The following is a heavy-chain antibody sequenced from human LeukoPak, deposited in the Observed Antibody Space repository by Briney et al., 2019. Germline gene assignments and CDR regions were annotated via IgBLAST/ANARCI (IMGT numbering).Heavy chain of an antibody. V-gene: IGHV4-4*07. CDR3: AGGEPERPYYYYYMDV. D-gene: IGHD1-26*01. CDR2: IYTSGST. J-gene: IGHJ6*03. CDR1: GGSISSYY. Sequence: SETLSLTCTVSGGSISSYYWSWIRQPAGKGLEWIGRIYTSGSTNYNPSLKSRVTMSVDTSKNQFSLKLSSVTAADTAVYYCAGGEPERPYYYYYMDVWGKGTTVTVSS.